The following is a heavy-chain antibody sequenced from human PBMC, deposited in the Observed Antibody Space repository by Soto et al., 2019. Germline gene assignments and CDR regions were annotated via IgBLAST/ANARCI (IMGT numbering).Heavy chain of an antibody. CDR2: INHSGST. CDR1: GGSFSGYY. Sequence: PSETLSLTCAVYGGSFSGYYWSWMRQPPGKGLEWIGEINHSGSTNYNPSPKSRVTISVDTSKNQFSLKLSSVTAADTAVYYCARRSIRFLEWRNYYGMDVWGQGTTVTVSS. V-gene: IGHV4-34*01. D-gene: IGHD3-3*01. CDR3: ARRSIRFLEWRNYYGMDV. J-gene: IGHJ6*02.